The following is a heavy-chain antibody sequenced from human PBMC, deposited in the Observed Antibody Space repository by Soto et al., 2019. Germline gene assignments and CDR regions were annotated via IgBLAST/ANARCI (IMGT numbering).Heavy chain of an antibody. V-gene: IGHV4-30-4*02. J-gene: IGHJ5*02. CDR3: ARVGPWVPYYYDSSPYTFENWFDP. D-gene: IGHD3-22*01. CDR1: GGSISSGYYY. Sequence: SETLSLTCSLSGGSISSGYYYWSWIRQPPGKCLEWIGNIYYSGNTYYNPSLNSRVTLSIDMTNNHVSLILNSVTAADTAVYYCARVGPWVPYYYDSSPYTFENWFDPWGQGTLVTVSS. CDR2: IYYSGNT.